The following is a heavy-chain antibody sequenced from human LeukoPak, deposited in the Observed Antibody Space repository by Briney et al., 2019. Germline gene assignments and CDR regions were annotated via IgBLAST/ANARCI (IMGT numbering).Heavy chain of an antibody. CDR3: ARGGTTNFGVVIGNPLDY. CDR2: INPSGGST. CDR1: GGTFTSYY. V-gene: IGHV1-46*01. D-gene: IGHD3-3*01. Sequence: ASVKVSCKASGGTFTSYYMHWVRQAPGQGLEWMGIINPSGGSTSYAQKFQGRVTMTRDTSTSTVYMELSSLRSEDTAVYYCARGGTTNFGVVIGNPLDYWGQGTLVTVSS. J-gene: IGHJ4*02.